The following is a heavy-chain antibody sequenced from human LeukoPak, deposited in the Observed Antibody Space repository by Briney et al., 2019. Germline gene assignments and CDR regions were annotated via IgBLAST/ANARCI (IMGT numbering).Heavy chain of an antibody. CDR3: AKALQVLWYFDL. CDR2: ISYDGSNK. J-gene: IGHJ2*01. Sequence: PGGSLRLSCAASGFTFSSYDMHWVRQAPGKGLEWVAVISYDGSNKYYSDSVKGRFTISRDSSKNTLYLQMNSLRAEDTAVYYCAKALQVLWYFDLWGRGTLVTVSS. V-gene: IGHV3-30*18. CDR1: GFTFSSYD.